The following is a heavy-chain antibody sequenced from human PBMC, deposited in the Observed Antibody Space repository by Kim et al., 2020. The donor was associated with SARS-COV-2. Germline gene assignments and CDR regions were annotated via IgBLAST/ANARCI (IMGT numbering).Heavy chain of an antibody. CDR1: GGSISSSSYF. V-gene: IGHV4-39*01. J-gene: IGHJ4*02. D-gene: IGHD6-13*01. CDR3: ATLGSSTWDFDY. Sequence: SETLSLTCTVSGGSISSSSYFWGWIRQPPGKGLEWIGSIYYSGSTYSNPSLKSRVTISVDTSKNQFSLRLRSVNAADTAVYYCATLGSSTWDFDYWGQGTLVTVSS. CDR2: IYYSGST.